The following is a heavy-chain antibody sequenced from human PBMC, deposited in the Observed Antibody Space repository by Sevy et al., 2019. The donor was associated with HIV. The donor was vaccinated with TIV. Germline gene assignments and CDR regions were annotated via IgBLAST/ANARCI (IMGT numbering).Heavy chain of an antibody. J-gene: IGHJ4*02. CDR2: INHSGST. Sequence: SETLSLTCAVYGGSFSGYYWSWIRQPPGKGLEWIGEINHSGSTNYNPSLKSRVTISVDTSKNQFSLKLSSVTAADTAVYYCASPGVPAENGYFDYWGQGTLVTVSS. D-gene: IGHD2-2*01. CDR1: GGSFSGYY. V-gene: IGHV4-34*01. CDR3: ASPGVPAENGYFDY.